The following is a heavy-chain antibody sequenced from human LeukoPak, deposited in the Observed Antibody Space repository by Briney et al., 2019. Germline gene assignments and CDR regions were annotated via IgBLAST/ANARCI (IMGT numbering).Heavy chain of an antibody. CDR1: GGSISSSSYY. D-gene: IGHD3-9*01. CDR2: IYYSGST. CDR3: ARDYTYHDILTGYPQTSNWFDP. V-gene: IGHV4-39*02. Sequence: PSETLSLTCTVSGGSISSSSYYWGWIRQPPGKGLEWIGSIYYSGSTYYNPSLKSRVTISVDTSKNQFSLKLSSVTAADTAVYYCARDYTYHDILTGYPQTSNWFDPWGQGTLVTVSS. J-gene: IGHJ5*02.